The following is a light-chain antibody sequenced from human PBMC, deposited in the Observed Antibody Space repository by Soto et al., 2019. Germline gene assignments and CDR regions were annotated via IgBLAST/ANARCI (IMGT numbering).Light chain of an antibody. CDR1: QGIRND. CDR3: HTDYNYPRT. Sequence: AIQMTQSPSSLSASVGDRVTITCRASQGIRNDLGWYQQKPGKAPKLLIYAASSLHSGVPSRFSGSGSDTDFTLTISSLQPEDFATYYCHTDYNYPRTFGQGTKVELQ. CDR2: AAS. V-gene: IGKV1-6*01. J-gene: IGKJ1*01.